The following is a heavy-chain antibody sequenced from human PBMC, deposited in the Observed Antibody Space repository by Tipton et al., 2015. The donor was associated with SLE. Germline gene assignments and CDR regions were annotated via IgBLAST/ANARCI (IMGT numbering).Heavy chain of an antibody. Sequence: GLVKPSETLSLSCTISGDSIRADIYYWGWIRQPPGKGLEWIGNIYYGGTTYYNPSLKSRLTISEGTSENTFSLRMNSVTAADTAVYFCARVVAVAATHYYSIDVWGQGTTVTVSS. CDR2: IYYGGTT. CDR1: GDSIRADIYY. CDR3: ARVVAVAATHYYSIDV. V-gene: IGHV4-39*07. D-gene: IGHD2-15*01. J-gene: IGHJ6*02.